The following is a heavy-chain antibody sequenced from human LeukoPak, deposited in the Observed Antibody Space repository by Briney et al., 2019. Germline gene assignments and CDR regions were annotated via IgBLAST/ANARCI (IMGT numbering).Heavy chain of an antibody. V-gene: IGHV4-61*01. CDR1: GGSVSSGTYY. CDR3: ARDTADEYCSSASCYGMDV. Sequence: PSETLSLTCTVSGGSVSSGTYYWSWIRQPPGXXXXXXXXXXXXGGTKYNPSLKSRVTISVDTSKNRFSLKLSSVTAADTAVYYCARDTADEYCSSASCYGMDVWGKGTTVTVSS. J-gene: IGHJ6*04. CDR2: XXXXGGT. D-gene: IGHD2-2*01.